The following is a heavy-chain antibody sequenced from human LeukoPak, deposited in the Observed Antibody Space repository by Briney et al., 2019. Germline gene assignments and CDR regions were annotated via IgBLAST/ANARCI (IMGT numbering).Heavy chain of an antibody. CDR2: IYDSGST. CDR1: GFTVRTNY. Sequence: GSLRLSCAASGFTVRTNYVGWVRQAPGKGLEWVSVIYDSGSTYYADSVKGRFTISRDISKNTLYLQMNSLRAEDTAVYYCAREKNDIVVTSYYFDYWGQGTLVTVSS. CDR3: AREKNDIVVTSYYFDY. V-gene: IGHV3-53*01. D-gene: IGHD5-12*01. J-gene: IGHJ4*02.